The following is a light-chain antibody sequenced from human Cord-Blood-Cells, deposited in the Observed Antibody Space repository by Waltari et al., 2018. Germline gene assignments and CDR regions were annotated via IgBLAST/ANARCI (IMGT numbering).Light chain of an antibody. CDR3: CSYAGSSTWV. CDR1: SSDVGSYNL. J-gene: IGLJ3*02. CDR2: EGS. V-gene: IGLV2-23*01. Sequence: SAPTQPASVSGSPGQSITISCTGTSSDVGSYNLVSWYQQHPGKATKLMIYEGSKRPSGVSNRFSGSKSGNTASLTISGLQAEDEADYYCCSYAGSSTWVFGGGTKLTVL.